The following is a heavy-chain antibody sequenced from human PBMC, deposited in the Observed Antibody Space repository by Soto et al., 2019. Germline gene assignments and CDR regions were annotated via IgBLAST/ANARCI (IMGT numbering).Heavy chain of an antibody. CDR1: GFTFSDYY. Sequence: GGSLRLSCAASGFTFSDYYMSWVRQAPGKGLEWVSFIYSGGNTYYADSVKGRFTISRDNSKNMLYLQMNSLRVEDTAVYYCAREVRVRGFAFDIWGQGTMVTVSS. D-gene: IGHD3-3*01. CDR2: IYSGGNT. J-gene: IGHJ3*02. V-gene: IGHV3-66*01. CDR3: AREVRVRGFAFDI.